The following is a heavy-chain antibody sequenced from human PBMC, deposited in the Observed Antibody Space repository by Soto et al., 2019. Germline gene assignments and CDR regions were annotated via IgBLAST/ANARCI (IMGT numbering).Heavy chain of an antibody. Sequence: EVQLLESGGGLVQPGGSLRLSCAASGFTFSSYAMSWVRQAPGKGLEWVSAISGSGGSTYYADSVKGRFTISRDNSKNTLYLQMNSLRAEDTAVYYCANARHGYYYYMDVWGTGTTVTVSS. V-gene: IGHV3-23*01. CDR1: GFTFSSYA. CDR3: ANARHGYYYYMDV. CDR2: ISGSGGST. J-gene: IGHJ6*03.